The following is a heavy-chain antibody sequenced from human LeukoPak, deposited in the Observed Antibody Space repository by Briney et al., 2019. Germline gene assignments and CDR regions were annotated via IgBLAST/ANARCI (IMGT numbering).Heavy chain of an antibody. D-gene: IGHD3-16*02. Sequence: PGGSLRVSCAASGFTFSHYAMNWVRQVPGKGLEWVSSISSSGTYIYYADSVKGRFTISRDNAKNSLFLQMNSLRAEDTAVYYCVSGNDPDYVWGTYRLDAFDIWGEGTMAIVSS. CDR3: VSGNDPDYVWGTYRLDAFDI. V-gene: IGHV3-21*01. CDR1: GFTFSHYA. J-gene: IGHJ3*02. CDR2: ISSSGTYI.